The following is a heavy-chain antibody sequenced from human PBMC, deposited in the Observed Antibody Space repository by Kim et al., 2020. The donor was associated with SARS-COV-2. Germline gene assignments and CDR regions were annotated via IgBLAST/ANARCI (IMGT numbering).Heavy chain of an antibody. CDR3: VRPSRIAATVHY. CDR2: VYYSGST. Sequence: SETLSLTCTVSGDSINNKNEYWGWVRQPPGKGLEWIGSVYYSGSTYYNPSLKSRVTMSVDTSKNQFSVKMRSVTAADTGVYYCVRPSRIAATVHYWGQGTLVTVSS. D-gene: IGHD6-13*01. V-gene: IGHV4-39*07. J-gene: IGHJ4*02. CDR1: GDSINNKNEY.